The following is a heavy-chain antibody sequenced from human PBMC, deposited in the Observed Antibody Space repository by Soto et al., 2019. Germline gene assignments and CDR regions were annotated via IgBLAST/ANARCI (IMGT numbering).Heavy chain of an antibody. CDR3: ARVDYYDSSGRTPFDCLFDY. V-gene: IGHV4-30-4*01. CDR1: GGSISSGDYY. CDR2: IYYSGTT. D-gene: IGHD3-22*01. J-gene: IGHJ4*02. Sequence: SETLSLTCTVSGGSISSGDYYWSWIRQPPGKGLEWIGYIYYSGTTYYNPSLKSRVTISVDTSKNQFSLRLTSVTAADTAVYYCARVDYYDSSGRTPFDCLFDYWGQGTLVTVSS.